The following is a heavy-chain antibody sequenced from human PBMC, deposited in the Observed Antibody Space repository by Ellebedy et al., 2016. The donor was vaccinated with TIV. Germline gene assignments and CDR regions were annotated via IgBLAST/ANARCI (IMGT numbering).Heavy chain of an antibody. CDR2: ISKSDTT. D-gene: IGHD3-22*01. J-gene: IGHJ4*02. CDR1: GFTFNSYS. Sequence: GESLKISCAGSGFTFNSYSMNWVRLAPGKGLEWISYISKSDTTYYADSVGGRFTITRYNAKMSLYLQMNSLRLEDTAVYYCAKDAMIWIFDSWGQGTLVTVSS. CDR3: AKDAMIWIFDS. V-gene: IGHV3-48*01.